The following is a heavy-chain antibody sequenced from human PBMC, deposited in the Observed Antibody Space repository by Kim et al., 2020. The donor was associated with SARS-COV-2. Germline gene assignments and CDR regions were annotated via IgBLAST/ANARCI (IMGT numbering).Heavy chain of an antibody. CDR2: IYHSGST. CDR1: GGSISSSNW. J-gene: IGHJ3*02. Sequence: SETLSLTCAVSGGSISSSNWWSWVRQPPGKGLEWIGEIYHSGSTNYNPSLKSRVTISVDKSKNQFSLKLSSVTAADTAVYYCASSSGYYYGGAFDIWGQGTMVTVSS. CDR3: ASSSGYYYGGAFDI. V-gene: IGHV4-4*02. D-gene: IGHD3-22*01.